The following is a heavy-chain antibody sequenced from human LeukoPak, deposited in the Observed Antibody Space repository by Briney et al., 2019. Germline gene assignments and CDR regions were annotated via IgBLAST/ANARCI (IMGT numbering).Heavy chain of an antibody. D-gene: IGHD3-22*01. CDR2: IYYSGST. V-gene: IGHV4-31*03. Sequence: PSETLSLTCTVSGGSISSGGYYWSWIRQHPGKGLEWIGYIYYSGSTSYKPSLKSRVTISVDTSQNQFSLKLSSVTAADTAVYYCARSHLDSSGYYYFDYWGQGTLVTVSS. CDR1: GGSISSGGYY. CDR3: ARSHLDSSGYYYFDY. J-gene: IGHJ4*02.